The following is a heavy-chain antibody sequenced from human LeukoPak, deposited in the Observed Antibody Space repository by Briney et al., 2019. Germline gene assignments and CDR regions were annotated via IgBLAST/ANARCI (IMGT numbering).Heavy chain of an antibody. D-gene: IGHD3-3*01. Sequence: PGGSLRLSCAASGFTVSNYAMSWVRQAPGKGLEWVSAISGSGGSTYYADSVKGRFTISRDNSKNTLYLQMNSLRAEDTAVYYCAKGGDFWSGYYFDYWGQGTLVTVSS. CDR2: ISGSGGST. J-gene: IGHJ4*02. CDR3: AKGGDFWSGYYFDY. V-gene: IGHV3-23*01. CDR1: GFTVSNYA.